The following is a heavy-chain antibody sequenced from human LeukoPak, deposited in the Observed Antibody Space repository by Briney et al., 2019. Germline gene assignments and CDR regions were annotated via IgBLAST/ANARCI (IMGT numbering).Heavy chain of an antibody. D-gene: IGHD2-21*02. CDR3: ARVGAVVTATPYYFDY. CDR2: INHSGST. CDR1: GGSFSGYY. Sequence: PSETLSLTCAVYGGSFSGYYWSWSRQPPGKGLEWIGEINHSGSTNYNPSLKSRVTISVDTSKNQFSLKLSSVTAADTAVYYCARVGAVVTATPYYFDYWGQGTLVTVSS. V-gene: IGHV4-34*01. J-gene: IGHJ4*02.